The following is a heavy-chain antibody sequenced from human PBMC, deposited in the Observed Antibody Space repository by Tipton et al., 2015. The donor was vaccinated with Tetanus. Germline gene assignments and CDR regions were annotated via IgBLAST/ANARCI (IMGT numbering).Heavy chain of an antibody. CDR1: GFTFSSFG. CDR2: ITGSSSYI. J-gene: IGHJ4*02. Sequence: SLRLSCAASGFTFSSFGMTWVRQAPGKGLEWVSSITGSSSYIYYADSVKGRFTISRDNAKNSLYLQMNSLRAEDTAMYYCARVPGAGVGYCSGGNCLYFDYWGQGTLVTVSS. D-gene: IGHD2-15*01. V-gene: IGHV3-21*04. CDR3: ARVPGAGVGYCSGGNCLYFDY.